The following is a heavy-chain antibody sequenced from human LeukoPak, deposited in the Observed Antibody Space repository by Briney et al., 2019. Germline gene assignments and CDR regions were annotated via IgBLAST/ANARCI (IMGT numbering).Heavy chain of an antibody. CDR1: GGTFSSYA. J-gene: IGHJ4*02. V-gene: IGHV1-69*04. CDR3: ARESLGYYDSSGFGDY. Sequence: SVKVSCKASGGTFSSYAISWVRQAPGQGLEWMGRIIPILGIANYAQKFQGRVTITADKSTSTAYMELSSLRSEDTAVYYCARESLGYYDSSGFGDYWGQGTLVTVSS. CDR2: IIPILGIA. D-gene: IGHD3-22*01.